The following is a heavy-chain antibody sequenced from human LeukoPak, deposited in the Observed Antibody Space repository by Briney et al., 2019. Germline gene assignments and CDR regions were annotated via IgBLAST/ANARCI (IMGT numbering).Heavy chain of an antibody. CDR3: ARDSITYYYGSGSYTYYYYMDV. D-gene: IGHD3-10*01. Sequence: GGSLRLSCAASGFTFNDYWMLWIRQAPGKGLVWVARIYKDASVTTYADFVKGRFTISRDNAKNSLYLQMNSLRAEDTAVYYCARDSITYYYGSGSYTYYYYMDVWGKGTTVTVSS. J-gene: IGHJ6*03. CDR1: GFTFNDYW. CDR2: IYKDASVT. V-gene: IGHV3-74*03.